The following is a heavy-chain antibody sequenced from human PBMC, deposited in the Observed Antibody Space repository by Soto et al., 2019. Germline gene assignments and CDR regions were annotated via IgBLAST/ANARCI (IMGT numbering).Heavy chain of an antibody. CDR1: GGTFSSYA. CDR3: ARSQGSSTSLEIYYYYYYGMDV. J-gene: IGHJ6*02. Sequence: QVQLVQSGAEVKKPGSSVKVSCKASGGTFSSYAISWVRQAHGQGLEWMGGIIPISGTANYAQKLQGRVTITADESTSTAYMALSSLRSEYTAVYYCARSQGSSTSLEIYYYYYYGMDVWGQGTTVTVSS. D-gene: IGHD2-2*01. CDR2: IIPISGTA. V-gene: IGHV1-69*01.